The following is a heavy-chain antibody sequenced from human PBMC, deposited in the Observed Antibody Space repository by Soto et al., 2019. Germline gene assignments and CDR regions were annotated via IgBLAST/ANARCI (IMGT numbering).Heavy chain of an antibody. Sequence: GGSLRLSCSVSGFTFSSYAMHWVRQAPGKGLEYVASISSEGASTYYAESVKGRFIISRDNSKNTLYLQMSSLRAEDTAVYYCVKDRYVDYWGQGILVTVSS. CDR1: GFTFSSYA. CDR2: ISSEGAST. V-gene: IGHV3-64D*06. J-gene: IGHJ4*02. CDR3: VKDRYVDY.